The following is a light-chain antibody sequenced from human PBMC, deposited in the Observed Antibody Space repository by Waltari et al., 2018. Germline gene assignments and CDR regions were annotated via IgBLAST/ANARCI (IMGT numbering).Light chain of an antibody. Sequence: ERVMTQSPDILSVSPGETVTLSCRASQSSSTNVAWYQHKPGRAPRLLIYNGATRDTGTPATVSGSGSGTEFTLTISSLQPEDFAVYFCQQYDDWPATFGQGTKVEI. V-gene: IGKV3-15*01. CDR2: NGA. CDR1: QSSSTN. CDR3: QQYDDWPAT. J-gene: IGKJ1*01.